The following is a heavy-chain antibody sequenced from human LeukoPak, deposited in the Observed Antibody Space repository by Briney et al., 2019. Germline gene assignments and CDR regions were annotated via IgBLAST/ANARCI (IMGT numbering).Heavy chain of an antibody. Sequence: PSETLSLTCTVSGGSISSSSYYWGWIRQPPRKGLEWIGSIYYSGSTYYNPSLKSRVTMSVDTSKNQFSLKLSSVTAADTAVYYCAREETYYDILTGYIWFDPWGQGTLVTVSS. J-gene: IGHJ5*02. CDR1: GGSISSSSYY. CDR3: AREETYYDILTGYIWFDP. CDR2: IYYSGST. D-gene: IGHD3-9*01. V-gene: IGHV4-39*07.